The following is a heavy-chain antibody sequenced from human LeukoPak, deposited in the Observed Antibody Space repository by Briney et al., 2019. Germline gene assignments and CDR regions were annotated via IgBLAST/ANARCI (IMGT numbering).Heavy chain of an antibody. Sequence: PGGSLRLSCAASGFTSSSYWMSWVRQAPGKGLEWVANIKQDGSEKNYVDSVKGRFTISRDNAKNSLYLQMNSLRVEDTAVYYCARAPTVLVGYCSSSSCQADYWGQGTLVTVSS. CDR2: IKQDGSEK. CDR1: GFTSSSYW. V-gene: IGHV3-7*01. CDR3: ARAPTVLVGYCSSSSCQADY. J-gene: IGHJ4*02. D-gene: IGHD2-2*01.